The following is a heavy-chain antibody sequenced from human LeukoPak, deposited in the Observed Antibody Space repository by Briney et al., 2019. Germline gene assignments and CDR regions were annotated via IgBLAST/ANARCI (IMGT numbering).Heavy chain of an antibody. J-gene: IGHJ4*02. CDR1: GFTFSSYA. CDR3: ARGEGMSPFYDSSGYLY. D-gene: IGHD3-22*01. Sequence: GGSLRLSCAASGFTFSSYAMHWVRQAPGKGLEWVSYISSSSSTIYYADSVKGRFTISRDNAKNSLYLQMNSLRAEDTAVYYCARGEGMSPFYDSSGYLYWGQGTLVTVSP. CDR2: ISSSSSTI. V-gene: IGHV3-48*01.